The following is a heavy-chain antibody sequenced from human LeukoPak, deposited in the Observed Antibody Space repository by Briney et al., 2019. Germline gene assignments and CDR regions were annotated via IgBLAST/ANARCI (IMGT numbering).Heavy chain of an antibody. CDR3: ARGAGDLGAAEI. Sequence: SETLSLTCAVYGGSFSGYYWSWIRQPPGKGLEWIGEINHSGSTNYNPSLKSRVTISVDTSKNQFSLKPSSVTAADTAVYYCARGAGDLGAAEIWGQGTMVTVSS. CDR2: INHSGST. J-gene: IGHJ3*02. V-gene: IGHV4-34*01. D-gene: IGHD3-16*01. CDR1: GGSFSGYY.